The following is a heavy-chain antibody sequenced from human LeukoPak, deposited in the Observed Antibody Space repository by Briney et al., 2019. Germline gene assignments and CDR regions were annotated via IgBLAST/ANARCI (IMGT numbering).Heavy chain of an antibody. D-gene: IGHD5-18*01. CDR2: IYTSGST. J-gene: IGHJ6*03. V-gene: IGHV4-61*02. CDR3: ARGNSYGLYYYYYYMDV. CDR1: GGSISSGSYY. Sequence: SQTLSLTCTVSGGSISSGSYYWSWIRQPAGKGLEWIGRIYTSGSTNYNPSLKSRVTISVDTSKNQFSLKLSSVTAADTAVYYCARGNSYGLYYYYYYMDVWGKGTTVTVSS.